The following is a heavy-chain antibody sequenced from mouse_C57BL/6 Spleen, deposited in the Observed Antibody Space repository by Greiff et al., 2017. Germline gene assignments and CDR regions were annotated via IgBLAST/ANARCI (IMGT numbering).Heavy chain of an antibody. J-gene: IGHJ2*01. CDR1: GYTFTSYW. CDR2: IDPSDSYT. Sequence: QVQLQQPGAELVMPGASVKLSCKASGYTFTSYWMHWVKQRPGQGLEWIGEIDPSDSYTNYNQKFKGKSTLTVDKSSSTAYMQLSSLTSEDSAVYYCARNQDYWGQGTTRTVSS. V-gene: IGHV1-69*01. CDR3: ARNQDY.